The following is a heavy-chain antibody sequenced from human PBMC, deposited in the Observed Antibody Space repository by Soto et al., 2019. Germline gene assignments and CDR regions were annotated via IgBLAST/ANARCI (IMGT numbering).Heavy chain of an antibody. J-gene: IGHJ4*02. CDR3: SKSLDS. V-gene: IGHV3-7*01. CDR2: INPDGGEK. CDR1: GFTFSSSW. Sequence: TGGSLRLSCAASGFTFSSSWMDWVRQAPGKGLEWVANINPDGGEKHYVDSVKGRFTISRDNAKNSLYLHMSSLTAEDSALYYCSKSLDSWGQGTRVTVSS.